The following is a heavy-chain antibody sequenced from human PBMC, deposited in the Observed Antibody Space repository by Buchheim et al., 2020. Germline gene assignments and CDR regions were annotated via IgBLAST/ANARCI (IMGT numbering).Heavy chain of an antibody. V-gene: IGHV3-30-3*01. CDR2: ISYDGSNK. J-gene: IGHJ4*02. Sequence: QVHLVESGGGVVQPGRSLRLSCAASGFTFSSFAMHWVRQPPGKGLEWVAVISYDGSNKYYTDSVKGRFTISRDNAKNTLYLQMNRLRAEDTAVYYCAREVAVSGRGLQNGGYWGQGTL. CDR1: GFTFSSFA. CDR3: AREVAVSGRGLQNGGY. D-gene: IGHD6-19*01.